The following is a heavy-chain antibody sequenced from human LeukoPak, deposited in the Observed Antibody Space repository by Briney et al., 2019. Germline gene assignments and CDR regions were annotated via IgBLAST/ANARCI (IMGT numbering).Heavy chain of an antibody. V-gene: IGHV3-30*03. CDR3: VRDLYSRSPYFDV. CDR1: GFNLASYA. D-gene: IGHD2-21*01. Sequence: SGKSRRLSCAASGFNLASYAMYWVRQAPGRGLEWVASISYDGRDKYYVDSVKGRFFISKDSSMSTLYLDMNSLRPEDTALYYCVRDLYSRSPYFDVWGQGTLVTVSS. CDR2: ISYDGRDK. J-gene: IGHJ4*02.